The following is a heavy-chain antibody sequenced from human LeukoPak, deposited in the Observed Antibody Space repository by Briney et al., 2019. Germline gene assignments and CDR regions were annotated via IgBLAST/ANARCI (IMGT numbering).Heavy chain of an antibody. CDR2: ISSSSSYI. Sequence: PGGSLRLSCAASGFTFTTYSMTWVRQAPGKGLEWVSSISSSSSYIYYADSVKGRFTISRDNAKNSLYLQMNSLRAEDTAVYYCARVDDSSSFLPDYYYMDVWGKGTTVTISS. D-gene: IGHD6-13*01. CDR1: GFTFTTYS. V-gene: IGHV3-21*01. CDR3: ARVDDSSSFLPDYYYMDV. J-gene: IGHJ6*03.